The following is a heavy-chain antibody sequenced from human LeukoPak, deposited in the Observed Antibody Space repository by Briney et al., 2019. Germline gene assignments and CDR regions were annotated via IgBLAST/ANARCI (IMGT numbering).Heavy chain of an antibody. CDR1: GYTFTSYY. J-gene: IGHJ4*02. CDR2: INPSGRST. V-gene: IGHV1-46*01. Sequence: ASVTVSCKASGYTFTSYYMHWVQQAPGQGLEWMGIINPSGRSTSYAQKFQGRVTMTRDVSTSTVYMELSSLRSEDTAVYYCARADSSSSFDYWGQGTLVTVSS. CDR3: ARADSSSSFDY. D-gene: IGHD6-6*01.